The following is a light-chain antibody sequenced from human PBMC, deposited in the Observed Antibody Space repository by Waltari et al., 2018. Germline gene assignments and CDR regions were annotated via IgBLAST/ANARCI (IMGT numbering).Light chain of an antibody. CDR1: TSDVGNYDL. Sequence: QSALTQPASVSGTPGQSITISCTGTTSDVGNYDLVSWYQQHPGKAPKLLICEVIKRPSGCSSRCSGAKSGNTASLTISGLQAEDEADYYCCSYAGLGTYVFGSGTKVTVL. CDR3: CSYAGLGTYV. V-gene: IGLV2-23*02. CDR2: EVI. J-gene: IGLJ1*01.